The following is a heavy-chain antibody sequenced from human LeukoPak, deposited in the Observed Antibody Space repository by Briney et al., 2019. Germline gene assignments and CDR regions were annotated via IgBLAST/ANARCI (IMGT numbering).Heavy chain of an antibody. J-gene: IGHJ6*03. CDR3: ATASSSSFVGYYYYMDV. CDR2: FDPEDGET. V-gene: IGHV1-24*01. D-gene: IGHD6-6*01. CDR1: GYTLTELS. Sequence: ASVKVSCKVSGYTLTELSMHWVRQAPGKGLGWMGGFDPEDGETIYAQKFQGRVTMTEDTSTDTAYMELSSLRSEDTAVYYCATASSSSFVGYYYYMDVWGKGTTVTVSS.